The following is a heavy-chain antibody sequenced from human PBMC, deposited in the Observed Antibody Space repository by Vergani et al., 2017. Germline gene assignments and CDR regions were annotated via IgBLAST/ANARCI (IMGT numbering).Heavy chain of an antibody. CDR2: IYYSGST. J-gene: IGHJ6*03. CDR1: GGSISSSSYY. D-gene: IGHD3-16*01. Sequence: QLQLQESGPGLVKPSETLSLTCTVSGGSISSSSYYWGWIRQPPGKGLEWIGSIYYSGSTNYNPSLKSRVTISVDTSKNQFSLKLSSVTAADTAVYYCARDLYDYYYYYMDVWGKGTTVTVSS. CDR3: ARDLYDYYYYYMDV. V-gene: IGHV4-39*07.